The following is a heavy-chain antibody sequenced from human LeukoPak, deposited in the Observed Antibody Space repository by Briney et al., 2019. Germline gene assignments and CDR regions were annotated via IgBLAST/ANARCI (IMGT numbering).Heavy chain of an antibody. CDR3: AKGLITIFGVVRGMDV. CDR1: GFTFSSYA. J-gene: IGHJ6*02. V-gene: IGHV3-23*01. D-gene: IGHD3-3*01. Sequence: GGSLRLSCAASGFTFSSYAMSWVRQAPGKGLEWVSAISGSGGSTYYADSVKGRFTISRDNSKNTLYLQMSSLRAEDTAVYYCAKGLITIFGVVRGMDVWGQGTTVTVSS. CDR2: ISGSGGST.